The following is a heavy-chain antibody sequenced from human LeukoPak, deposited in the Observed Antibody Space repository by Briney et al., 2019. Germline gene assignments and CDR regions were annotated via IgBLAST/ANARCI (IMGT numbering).Heavy chain of an antibody. CDR2: ISGSGGST. Sequence: GSLRLSCAASGFTFSSYAMSWVRQAPGKGLEWVSAISGSGGSTYYADSVKGRFTISRDNSKNTVYLQMNSLRAEDTAVYYCAKGKRGYSYGATVEYWGQGTLVTVSS. J-gene: IGHJ4*02. CDR3: AKGKRGYSYGATVEY. CDR1: GFTFSSYA. V-gene: IGHV3-23*01. D-gene: IGHD5-18*01.